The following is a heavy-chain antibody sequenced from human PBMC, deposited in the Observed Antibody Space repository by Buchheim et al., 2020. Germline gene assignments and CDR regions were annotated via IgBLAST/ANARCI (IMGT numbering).Heavy chain of an antibody. CDR1: GYTFTGYY. CDR2: INPNSGGT. Sequence: QVQLVQSGAEVKKPGASVKVSCKASGYTFTGYYMHWLRQAPGQGLEWMGWINPNSGGTNYAQKFQGRVTMTRDTSISTAYMELRRLRSEETAVYYCARDMSIVVVVAATAEGMDVWGQGT. CDR3: ARDMSIVVVVAATAEGMDV. D-gene: IGHD2-15*01. J-gene: IGHJ6*02. V-gene: IGHV1-2*02.